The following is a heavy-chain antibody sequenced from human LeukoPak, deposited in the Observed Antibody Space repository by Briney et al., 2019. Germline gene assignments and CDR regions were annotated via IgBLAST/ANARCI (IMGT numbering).Heavy chain of an antibody. V-gene: IGHV1-2*02. J-gene: IGHJ5*02. D-gene: IGHD2-2*01. Sequence: VASVKVSCKASGYTFTSYDINWVRQATGQGLEWMGWINPNSGGTNYAQKFQGRVTMTRDTSISTAYMELSRLRSDDTAVYYCARYSSTSCYEDVVCRNWFDPWGQGTLVTVSS. CDR1: GYTFTSYD. CDR3: ARYSSTSCYEDVVCRNWFDP. CDR2: INPNSGGT.